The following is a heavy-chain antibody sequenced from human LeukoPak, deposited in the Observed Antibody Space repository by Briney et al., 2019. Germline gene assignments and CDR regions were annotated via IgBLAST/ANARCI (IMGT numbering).Heavy chain of an antibody. V-gene: IGHV4-4*07. J-gene: IGHJ4*02. D-gene: IGHD1-26*01. CDR2: IYSGGST. CDR1: GGSISSYY. CDR3: ARENTGSYREFDY. Sequence: SETLSLTCTVSGGSISSYYWRWIRPPAGKGLERIGRIYSGGSTNYNPSLKSRVTMSVDSSNNQFSLKLSSVAAADTAVFYCARENTGSYREFDYWGQGTLVTVSS.